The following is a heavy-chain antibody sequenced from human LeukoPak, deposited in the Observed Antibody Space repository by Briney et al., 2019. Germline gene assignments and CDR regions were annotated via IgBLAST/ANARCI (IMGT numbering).Heavy chain of an antibody. CDR3: AKDSYYDSSVYYSQIDY. CDR1: GLTFSNYG. Sequence: PGGSLRLSCAASGLTFSNYGMHWVRQAPGKGLEWVAFIRYDGSNKYYADSVKGRFTISRGNSKNTLYLQMNSLRAEDTAVYYCAKDSYYDSSVYYSQIDYWGQGTLVTVSS. D-gene: IGHD3-22*01. J-gene: IGHJ4*02. V-gene: IGHV3-30*02. CDR2: IRYDGSNK.